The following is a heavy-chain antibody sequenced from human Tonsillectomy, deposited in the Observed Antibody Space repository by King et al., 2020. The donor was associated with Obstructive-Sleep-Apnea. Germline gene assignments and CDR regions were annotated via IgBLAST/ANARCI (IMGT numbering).Heavy chain of an antibody. D-gene: IGHD2-15*01. J-gene: IGHJ4*02. CDR2: IYYSGST. CDR3: ARVDCSGGSCYPRY. V-gene: IGHV4-59*02. Sequence: VQLQESGPGLVKPSEILSLTCTVSGGAVSTYYWSWIRQPPGKGLEWIGYIYYSGSTNYNRSLKSRVTISLDTPNNQGSLKLSSVTAADTAVYYCARVDCSGGSCYPRYWGQGTLVTVSS. CDR1: GGAVSTYY.